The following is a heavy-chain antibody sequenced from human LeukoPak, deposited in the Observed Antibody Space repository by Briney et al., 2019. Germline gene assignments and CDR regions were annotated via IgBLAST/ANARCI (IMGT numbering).Heavy chain of an antibody. J-gene: IGHJ5*02. CDR3: ARDMGTDIVVVVAASGLWFDP. CDR1: GFTFSSYW. D-gene: IGHD2-15*01. CDR2: IKQDGSEK. Sequence: GGSLRLSCAASGFTFSSYWMSWVRQAPGKGLEWVANIKQDGSEKYYVDSVKGRFTISRDNAKNSLYLQMNSLRAEDTAVYYCARDMGTDIVVVVAASGLWFDPWGQGTLVTVSS. V-gene: IGHV3-7*01.